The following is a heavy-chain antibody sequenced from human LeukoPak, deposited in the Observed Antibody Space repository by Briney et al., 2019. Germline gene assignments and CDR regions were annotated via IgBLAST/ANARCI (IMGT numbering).Heavy chain of an antibody. J-gene: IGHJ4*02. CDR3: TTDTLRWGYYYGSGSYYNPIDY. CDR2: IKSKTDGGTT. CDR1: GFTFSNAW. D-gene: IGHD3-10*01. V-gene: IGHV3-15*01. Sequence: PGGSLRLSCAASGFTFSNAWMSWVRQAPGKGLEWVGRIKSKTDGGTTDYAAPVKGRFTISRDDSKNTLYLQMNSLKTEDTAVYYCTTDTLRWGYYYGSGSYYNPIDYWGQGTLVTVSS.